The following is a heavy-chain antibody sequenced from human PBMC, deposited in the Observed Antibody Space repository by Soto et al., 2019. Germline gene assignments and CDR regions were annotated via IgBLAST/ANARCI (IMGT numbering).Heavy chain of an antibody. CDR2: IIPIFGTA. CDR3: ARVVGDCGGDCYSGYYFDY. V-gene: IGHV1-69*13. CDR1: GGTFSSYA. D-gene: IGHD2-21*02. Sequence: SVKVSCKASGGTFSSYAISWVRQAPGQGLEWMGGIIPIFGTASYAQKFQGRVTITADESTSTAYMELSSLRSEDTAVYYCARVVGDCGGDCYSGYYFDYWGQGTLVTVSS. J-gene: IGHJ4*02.